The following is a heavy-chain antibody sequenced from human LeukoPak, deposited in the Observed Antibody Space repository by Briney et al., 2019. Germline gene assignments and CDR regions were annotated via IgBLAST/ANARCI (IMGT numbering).Heavy chain of an antibody. CDR1: GYTFTGHY. J-gene: IGHJ5*02. CDR2: INPNSGDT. D-gene: IGHD3-3*01. Sequence: ASVKVSCKASGYTFTGHYMHWVRQAPGQGLEWMGRINPNSGDTSYAQKFQGRVTMTRDTSISTAYMELSRLRSDDTAVYYCARCDYDFWSGSLGGNWSDPWGQGTLVTVSS. CDR3: ARCDYDFWSGSLGGNWSDP. V-gene: IGHV1-2*06.